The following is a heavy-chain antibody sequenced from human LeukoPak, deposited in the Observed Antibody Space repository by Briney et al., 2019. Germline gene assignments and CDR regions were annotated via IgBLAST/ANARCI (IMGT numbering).Heavy chain of an antibody. D-gene: IGHD3-10*01. Sequence: GGSLRLSCAASGFTFSSYGMHWIRQAPGKGLEWVAVISYDGSNKYYADSVKGRFTISRDNSKNTLYLQMNSLRAEDTAVYYCANLNTYGSGRNWGQGTLVTVSS. CDR2: ISYDGSNK. V-gene: IGHV3-30*18. J-gene: IGHJ4*02. CDR3: ANLNTYGSGRN. CDR1: GFTFSSYG.